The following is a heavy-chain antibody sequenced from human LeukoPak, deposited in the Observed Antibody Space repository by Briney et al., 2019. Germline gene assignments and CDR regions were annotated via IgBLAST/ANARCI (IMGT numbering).Heavy chain of an antibody. CDR2: IIPIFGTA. D-gene: IGHD3-10*01. J-gene: IGHJ4*02. Sequence: VASVKVSCKASGGTFSSYAISWVRQAPGQGLEWMGGIIPIFGTANYAQKFQGRVTITADESTSTAYMELSSLRSEDTAVYYCARDPSMVRGENTPYFDYWGQGTLVTVSS. CDR1: GGTFSSYA. CDR3: ARDPSMVRGENTPYFDY. V-gene: IGHV1-69*13.